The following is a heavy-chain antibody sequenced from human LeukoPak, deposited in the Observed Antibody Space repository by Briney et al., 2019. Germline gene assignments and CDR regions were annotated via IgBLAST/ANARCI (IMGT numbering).Heavy chain of an antibody. CDR2: ISSSGSTI. Sequence: GGSLRLSCAASGFTFSSYEMNWVRQAPGKGLGWVSYISSSGSTIYYADSVKGRFTISRDNAKNSLYLQMNSLRVEDTAVYFCAREATGTTFGYWGQGTLVTVSS. V-gene: IGHV3-48*03. J-gene: IGHJ4*02. CDR1: GFTFSSYE. CDR3: AREATGTTFGY. D-gene: IGHD1-7*01.